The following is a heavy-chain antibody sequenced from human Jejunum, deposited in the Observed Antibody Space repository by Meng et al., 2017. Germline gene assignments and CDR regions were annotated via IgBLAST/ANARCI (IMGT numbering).Heavy chain of an antibody. CDR2: IWYDGTKK. Sequence: QVALVEAGGGVVQSGKSLRLSCAASGFVFSDSGMHWVRQPPGKGLEWVAMIWYDGTKKYYTESLKGRFTISRDNSKNTVSLEMDSLRAEDTAIYYCARGTHYSDYVLDHWGQGTLVTVSS. D-gene: IGHD4-11*01. V-gene: IGHV3-33*01. CDR3: ARGTHYSDYVLDH. J-gene: IGHJ4*02. CDR1: GFVFSDSG.